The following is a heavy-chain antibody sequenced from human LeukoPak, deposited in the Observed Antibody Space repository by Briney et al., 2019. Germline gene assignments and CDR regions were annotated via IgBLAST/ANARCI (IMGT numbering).Heavy chain of an antibody. CDR1: GHSFTNYW. Sequence: GESLKISCKGSGHSFTNYWIGWVRQMPGKGLEWMGIIYPGDSNTRYSPSFQGQVTISADKSISTAYLQWSSLKASDTAMYYCATHRRYNIGWDDSGGYWGQGTLVTVSS. V-gene: IGHV5-51*01. CDR3: ATHRRYNIGWDDSGGY. D-gene: IGHD3-10*01. J-gene: IGHJ4*02. CDR2: IYPGDSNT.